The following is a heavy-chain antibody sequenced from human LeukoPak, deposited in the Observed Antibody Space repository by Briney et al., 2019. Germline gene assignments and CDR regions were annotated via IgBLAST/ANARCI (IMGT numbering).Heavy chain of an antibody. Sequence: SETLSLTCTVSGYSISSGYYWGWIRQPPGKGLEWIGSIYYSGSTYYNPSLKSRVTISVDTSKNQFSLKLSSVTAADTAVYYCARDHSGYDNYYYYYYYMDVWGKGTTVTVSS. CDR1: GYSISSGYY. CDR3: ARDHSGYDNYYYYYYYMDV. CDR2: IYYSGST. D-gene: IGHD5-12*01. V-gene: IGHV4-38-2*02. J-gene: IGHJ6*03.